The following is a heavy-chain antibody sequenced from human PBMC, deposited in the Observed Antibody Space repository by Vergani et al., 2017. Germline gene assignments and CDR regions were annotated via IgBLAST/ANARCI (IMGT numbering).Heavy chain of an antibody. CDR3: ARHAARGSGSPYYYGMDV. D-gene: IGHD3-10*01. CDR1: GYSFTSYW. Sequence: EVQLVQSGAEVKKPGESLRISCKGSGYSFTSYWISWVRQMPGKGLEWMGRIDPSDSYTNYSPSFQGHVTISADKSISTAYLQWSSLKASDTAMYYCARHAARGSGSPYYYGMDVWGQGTTVTVSS. CDR2: IDPSDSYT. V-gene: IGHV5-10-1*01. J-gene: IGHJ6*02.